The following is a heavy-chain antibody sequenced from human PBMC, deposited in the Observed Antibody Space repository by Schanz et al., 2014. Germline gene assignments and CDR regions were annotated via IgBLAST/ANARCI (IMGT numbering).Heavy chain of an antibody. CDR1: GYSIGCYY. CDR3: ARVRSEDYGGMDV. J-gene: IGHJ6*02. V-gene: IGHV1-2*06. Sequence: QEQLVQSGAEVKTPGDSVKVSCKASGYSIGCYYMHWVRQAPGVGPEWMGRINPNTGGTQYAQKFQGRVTMTTAKSISTVYMELSRLRSDDTAVYYCARVRSEDYGGMDVWGQGTTVTVSS. CDR2: INPNTGGT.